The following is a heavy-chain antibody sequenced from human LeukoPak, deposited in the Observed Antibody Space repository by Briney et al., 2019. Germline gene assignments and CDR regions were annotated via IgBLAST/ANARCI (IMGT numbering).Heavy chain of an antibody. CDR2: ISYDGSNK. CDR3: ARDQRGFRNGLPYYYYYGMDV. CDR1: GFTFSNYA. J-gene: IGHJ6*02. D-gene: IGHD5-18*01. V-gene: IGHV3-30-3*01. Sequence: PGGSLRLSCAASGFTFSNYAMHWVRQAPGKGLEWVAVISYDGSNKYYADSVKGQFTISRDNSKNTLYLQMNSLRAEDTAVYYCARDQRGFRNGLPYYYYYGMDVWGQGTTVTVSS.